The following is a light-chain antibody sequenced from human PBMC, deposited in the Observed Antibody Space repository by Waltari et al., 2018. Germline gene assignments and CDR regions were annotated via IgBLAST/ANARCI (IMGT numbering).Light chain of an antibody. CDR1: SSDVGAYNH. CDR3: SSYVGSNIVV. Sequence: QSALPQPPSASGSPGQSVTISCTGTSSDVGAYNHSSWYHQHPGKAPKLMIYEVSKRPSGVPARFSGSKSGNTASLTVSGLQAEDEADYSCSSYVGSNIVVFGGGTKLTVL. V-gene: IGLV2-8*01. CDR2: EVS. J-gene: IGLJ2*01.